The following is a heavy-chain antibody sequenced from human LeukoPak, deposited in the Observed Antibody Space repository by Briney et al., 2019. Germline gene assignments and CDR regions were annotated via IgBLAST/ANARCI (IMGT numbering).Heavy chain of an antibody. D-gene: IGHD6-19*01. V-gene: IGHV3-7*01. J-gene: IGHJ4*02. CDR3: ARLRGTSGWYSELDY. CDR1: GFTFSNYW. CDR2: IKQDGSEK. Sequence: GGTLTLSCAAYGFTFSNYWMHWLRQAPGKGLEWVANIKQDGSEKYYVDSVKGRFTISRDNAKNSLYLQMNSLRAEDTAVYYCARLRGTSGWYSELDYWGQGTLVTVSS.